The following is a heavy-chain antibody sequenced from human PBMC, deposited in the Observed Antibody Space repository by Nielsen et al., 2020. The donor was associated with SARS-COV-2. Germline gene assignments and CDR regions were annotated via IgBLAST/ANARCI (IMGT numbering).Heavy chain of an antibody. CDR1: GYSISSGYY. V-gene: IGHV4-38-2*02. J-gene: IGHJ5*02. Sequence: SETLSLTCTVSGYSISSGYYWGWIRQPPGKGLEWLGSIYHSGSTYDNPSLKSRVTISVDTSKNQFSLKLTSVTAADTALYYCARVSLWFGDLSGWFDTWGQGTLVTVTS. CDR3: ARVSLWFGDLSGWFDT. D-gene: IGHD3-10*01. CDR2: IYHSGST.